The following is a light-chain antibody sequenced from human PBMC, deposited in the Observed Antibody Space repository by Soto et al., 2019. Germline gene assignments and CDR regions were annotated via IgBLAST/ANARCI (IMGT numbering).Light chain of an antibody. CDR3: QPYGGSPFT. J-gene: IGKJ3*01. CDR2: NTF. CDR1: QSFSTSY. Sequence: EIGLTQSPGTLSLSPGDRATLSCRASQSFSTSYLAWYQHKPGQAPRLLIHNTFTRATGIPDRFSGSGSGTDFTLTISRLEPEDFAVYYCQPYGGSPFTFGPGTKVDIK. V-gene: IGKV3-20*01.